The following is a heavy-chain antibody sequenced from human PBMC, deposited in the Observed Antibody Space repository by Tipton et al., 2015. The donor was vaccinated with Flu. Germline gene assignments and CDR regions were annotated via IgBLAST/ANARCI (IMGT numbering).Heavy chain of an antibody. CDR1: GFRFGDYA. Sequence: SLRLSCIGFGFRFGDYAMNWFRQAPGKGPEWVGFIRSKTYGETIEYAASVRGRFLISRDDSNGILYLQMNNLKIEDTGVYYCRLAGGFGDHTDHWGQGTLVTVSS. V-gene: IGHV3-49*03. CDR2: IRSKTYGETI. CDR3: RLAGGFGDHTDH. J-gene: IGHJ4*01. D-gene: IGHD3-10*01.